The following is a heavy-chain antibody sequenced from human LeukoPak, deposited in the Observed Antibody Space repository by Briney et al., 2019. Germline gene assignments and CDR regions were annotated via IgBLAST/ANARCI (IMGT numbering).Heavy chain of an antibody. CDR3: ARDPEMATITAVFDY. CDR2: ISGSGGST. CDR1: GFTFSSYA. J-gene: IGHJ4*02. Sequence: GGSLRLSCAASGFTFSSYAMSWVRQAPGKGLEWVSAISGSGGSTYYADSVKGRFTISRDNPKNTLYLQMNSLRAEDTAVYYCARDPEMATITAVFDYWGQGTLVTVSS. D-gene: IGHD5-24*01. V-gene: IGHV3-23*01.